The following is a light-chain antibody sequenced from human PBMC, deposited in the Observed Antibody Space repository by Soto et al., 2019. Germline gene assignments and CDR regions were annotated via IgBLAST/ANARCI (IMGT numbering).Light chain of an antibody. J-gene: IGLJ1*01. V-gene: IGLV1-44*01. Sequence: QLVLTQPPSASGTPGQMVTISCSGSSSNIGSNTVNWYQQLPGTAPKLLIYSNNQRPSGVPDRFSGSKSGTSASLAISGLQSEDEADYYCAAWDDSLNGYVFGTGTKLTV. CDR1: SSNIGSNT. CDR3: AAWDDSLNGYV. CDR2: SNN.